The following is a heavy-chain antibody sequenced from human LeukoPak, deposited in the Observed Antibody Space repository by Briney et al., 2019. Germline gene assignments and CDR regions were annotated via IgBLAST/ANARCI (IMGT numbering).Heavy chain of an antibody. J-gene: IGHJ6*02. Sequence: SETLSLTCTVSGGSISSYYWSWIRQPPGKGLEWIGYIYYSGSTNYNPSLKSRVTMSVDTSKDQFSLNLSSLTAADTAVYYCARDREYYGMDVWGQGTTVTVSS. CDR1: GGSISSYY. CDR3: ARDREYYGMDV. CDR2: IYYSGST. V-gene: IGHV4-59*01.